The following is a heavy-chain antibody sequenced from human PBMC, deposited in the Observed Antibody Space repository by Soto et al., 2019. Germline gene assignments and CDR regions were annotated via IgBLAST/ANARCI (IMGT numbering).Heavy chain of an antibody. CDR1: GGSISSYY. CDR2: IYYSGST. CDR3: VRPHGGSSGWDNWFDP. Sequence: SETLTLTCTVAGGSISSYYWSWIRQPPGKGLEWIGYIYYSGSTNYNPSLKSRVTISVDTSKNQFSLKLNSVTAADTAVYYCVRPHGGSSGWDNWFDPWGQGTLVTVSS. J-gene: IGHJ5*02. D-gene: IGHD6-25*01. V-gene: IGHV4-59*01.